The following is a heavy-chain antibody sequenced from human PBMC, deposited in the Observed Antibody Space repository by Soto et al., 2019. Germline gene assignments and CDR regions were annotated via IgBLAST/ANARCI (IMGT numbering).Heavy chain of an antibody. D-gene: IGHD3-3*01. J-gene: IGHJ4*02. V-gene: IGHV4-30-4*08. Sequence: QVQLQESGPGLVKPSQTLSLTCTVSGGSISSGDYHWSWIRQPPGKGLEWIGFVYYTGNTYYNPSLKSRVTISVDTSKNQFSLKLSSVTAADTAVYYCARSDFWSGYYTDYWGQETLVTVSP. CDR1: GGSISSGDYH. CDR2: VYYTGNT. CDR3: ARSDFWSGYYTDY.